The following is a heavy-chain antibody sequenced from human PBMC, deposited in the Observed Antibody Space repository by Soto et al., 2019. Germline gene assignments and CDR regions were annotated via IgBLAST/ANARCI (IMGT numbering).Heavy chain of an antibody. D-gene: IGHD5-12*01. CDR1: GFTFSSYG. J-gene: IGHJ4*02. CDR2: ISYDGSNK. CDR3: AKDRWLQLRYFDY. Sequence: QVQLVESGGGVVQPGRSLRLSCAASGFTFSSYGMHWVRQAPGKGLEWVAVISYDGSNKYYADSVKGRFTISRDNSKNTRYLQMNSLRAEDTAVYYCAKDRWLQLRYFDYWGQGTLVTVSS. V-gene: IGHV3-30*18.